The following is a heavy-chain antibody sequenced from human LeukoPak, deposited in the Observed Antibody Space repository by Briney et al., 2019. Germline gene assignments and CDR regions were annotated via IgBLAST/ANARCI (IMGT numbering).Heavy chain of an antibody. CDR1: GFTFSTYW. D-gene: IGHD4-17*01. Sequence: GGSLRLSCAASGFTFSTYWMTWVRQAPGKGLEWVASINQDGSGKFYVDSVKGRFTISRDNAQKSLYLEMNSLRAEDTAFYYCARAVTSTGGYWGQGTLVTVSS. CDR2: INQDGSGK. J-gene: IGHJ4*02. CDR3: ARAVTSTGGY. V-gene: IGHV3-7*03.